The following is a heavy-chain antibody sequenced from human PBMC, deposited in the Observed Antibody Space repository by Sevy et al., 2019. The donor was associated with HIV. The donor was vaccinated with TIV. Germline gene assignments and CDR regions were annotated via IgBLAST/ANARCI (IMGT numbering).Heavy chain of an antibody. V-gene: IGHV1-69*13. CDR2: IIPIFGTA. CDR1: GGTFSSYA. CDR3: AWYCTNGVCYTGLNGMDV. Sequence: ASVKVSCKASGGTFSSYAISWVRQAPGQGLEWMGGIIPIFGTANYAQKFQGRVTITADESTSTAYMELSSLRSEDTAMYYCAWYCTNGVCYTGLNGMDVWGQGTTVTVSS. D-gene: IGHD2-8*01. J-gene: IGHJ6*02.